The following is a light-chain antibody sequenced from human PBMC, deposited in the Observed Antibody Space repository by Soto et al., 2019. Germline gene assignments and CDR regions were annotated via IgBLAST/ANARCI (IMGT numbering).Light chain of an antibody. CDR1: SSDVGGYKY. J-gene: IGLJ3*02. Sequence: QSVLTQPASVSGSPGQSITISCTGTSSDVGGYKYVSWYQQHPGKAPKLMIYEVSNRPSGVSNRFSGSKSGNTASLTISGLQAEDEADYYCSSYTSSSTLRVFGGGTQLTVL. V-gene: IGLV2-14*01. CDR3: SSYTSSSTLRV. CDR2: EVS.